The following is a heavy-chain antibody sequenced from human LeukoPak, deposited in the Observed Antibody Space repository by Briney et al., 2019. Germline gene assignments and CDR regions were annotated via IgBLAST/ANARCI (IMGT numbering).Heavy chain of an antibody. D-gene: IGHD3-22*01. Sequence: SVKVSCKASRYTFTRYDINWVRQAAGQGLEWMGWMHPNSGKTGYPQKFQGRVTMTRNTTISTAYMELSSLRSEDTAVYYCAGVQYYYGSSGYFRGFDYWGQGTLVTVSS. CDR1: RYTFTRYD. J-gene: IGHJ4*02. CDR3: AGVQYYYGSSGYFRGFDY. CDR2: MHPNSGKT. V-gene: IGHV1-8*01.